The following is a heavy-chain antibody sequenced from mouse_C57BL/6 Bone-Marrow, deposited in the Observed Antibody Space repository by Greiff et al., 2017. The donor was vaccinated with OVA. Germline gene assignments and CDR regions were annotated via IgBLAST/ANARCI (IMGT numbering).Heavy chain of an antibody. CDR1: GYTFTDYN. V-gene: IGHV1-18*01. J-gene: IGHJ2*01. CDR2: INPNNGGT. D-gene: IGHD6-1*01. CDR3: ARGGGASFDY. Sequence: VHVKQSGPELVKPGASVTIPCKASGYTFTDYNMDWVKQSHGKSLEWIGDINPNNGGTIYNQKFKGKATLTVDTSSSTAYMELRSLTSEDTAVYYCARGGGASFDYWGQGTTLTVSS.